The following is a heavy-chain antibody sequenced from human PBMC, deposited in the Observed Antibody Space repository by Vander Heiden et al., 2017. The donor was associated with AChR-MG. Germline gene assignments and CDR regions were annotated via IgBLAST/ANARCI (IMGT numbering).Heavy chain of an antibody. CDR3: ARVGHIVVVTAIGEDWFDP. CDR1: GFTFSRYA. J-gene: IGHJ5*02. Sequence: HVQLVESGGGVVQPGRSLRLPCAASGFTFSRYAMHWGRQAPGKGLGWVAVIAYDGSNKYYADSVKGRFTISRDNSKNTLYLQMNSLRAEDTAVYYCARVGHIVVVTAIGEDWFDPWGQGTLVTVSS. CDR2: IAYDGSNK. V-gene: IGHV3-30-3*01. D-gene: IGHD2-21*02.